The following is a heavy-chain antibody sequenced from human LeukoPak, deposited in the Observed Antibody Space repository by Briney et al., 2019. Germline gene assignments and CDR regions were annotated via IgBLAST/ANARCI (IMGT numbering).Heavy chain of an antibody. CDR2: MYYRGST. CDR1: GGSISSSSHY. CDR3: ARTVLAVAGTELGWFDP. J-gene: IGHJ5*02. D-gene: IGHD6-19*01. Sequence: SETLSLTCTVSGGSISSSSHYWGWIRRPPGKGLEWIGSMYYRGSTYHNPSLKSRVTISVDTSKNQFSLKLSSVTAADTAVYYCARTVLAVAGTELGWFDPWGPGTLVTVSS. V-gene: IGHV4-39*07.